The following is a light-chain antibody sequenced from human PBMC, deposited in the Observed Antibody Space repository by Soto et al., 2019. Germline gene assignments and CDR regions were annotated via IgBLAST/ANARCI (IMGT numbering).Light chain of an antibody. J-gene: IGLJ1*01. CDR1: SSNIGAGYD. CDR3: QSYDSSLSGYV. CDR2: GNS. V-gene: IGLV1-40*01. Sequence: QSVLTQPPSVSGAPGQRVTISCTGSSSNIGAGYDVHWYQQLPGTAPKLLIYGNSNRPSGAPDRFSGSKSGTSASLAITGLQAEDEADYYGQSYDSSLSGYVFGTGTKVTVL.